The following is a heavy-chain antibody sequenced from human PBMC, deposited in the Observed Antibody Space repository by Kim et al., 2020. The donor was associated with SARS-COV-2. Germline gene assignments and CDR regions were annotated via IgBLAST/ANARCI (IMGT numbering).Heavy chain of an antibody. Sequence: GGSLRLSCAASGFTFSSYWMHWVRQAPGKGLVWVSRINSDGSSTSYADSVKGRFTISRDNAKNTLYLQMNSLRAEDTAVYYCAREPTGRDYHYYYYYGMDVWGQGTTVTVSS. D-gene: IGHD3-16*01. V-gene: IGHV3-74*01. J-gene: IGHJ6*02. CDR3: AREPTGRDYHYYYYYGMDV. CDR2: INSDGSST. CDR1: GFTFSSYW.